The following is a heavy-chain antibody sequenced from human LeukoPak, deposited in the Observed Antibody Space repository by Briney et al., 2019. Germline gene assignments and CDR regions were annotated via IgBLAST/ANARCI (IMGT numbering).Heavy chain of an antibody. Sequence: SETLSLTCTVSGGSISSSSYYWGWIRQPPGKGLEWIGSIYYSGSTYYNPSLKSRVTISVDTSKNQFSLKLSSVTAADTAVYYCARHRIQKYYYYYYMDVWGKGTTVTVSS. V-gene: IGHV4-39*01. J-gene: IGHJ6*03. CDR3: ARHRIQKYYYYYYMDV. CDR2: IYYSGST. CDR1: GGSISSSSYY.